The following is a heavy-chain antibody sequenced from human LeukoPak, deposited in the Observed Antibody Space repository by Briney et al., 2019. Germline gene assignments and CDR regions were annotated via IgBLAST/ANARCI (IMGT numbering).Heavy chain of an antibody. Sequence: SETLSLTCAVYGGSFSGYYWSWIRQPPGKGLEWIGEINHSGSTNHNPSLKSRVTISVDTSKNQFSLKLSSVTAADTAVYYCARHTRVERYCSSTSCFTYYFDYWGQGTLVTVSS. CDR3: ARHTRVERYCSSTSCFTYYFDY. J-gene: IGHJ4*02. CDR2: INHSGST. CDR1: GGSFSGYY. V-gene: IGHV4-34*01. D-gene: IGHD2-2*01.